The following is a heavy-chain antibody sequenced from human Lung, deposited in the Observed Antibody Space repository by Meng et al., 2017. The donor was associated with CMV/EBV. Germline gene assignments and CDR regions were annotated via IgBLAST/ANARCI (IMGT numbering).Heavy chain of an antibody. CDR3: VTYCGGDCYSGFDY. CDR2: INPNSGGT. D-gene: IGHD2-21*02. V-gene: IGHV1-2*02. Sequence: QVQLVQSGAEVKKPGASVKVSCKASGYTFTGYNMHWVRQAPGQGLEWMGWINPNSGGTNYAQKFQGRVTMTRDTSISTAYMELSRLRSDDTAVYYCVTYCGGDCYSGFDYWGQGTLVTVSS. J-gene: IGHJ4*02. CDR1: GYTFTGYN.